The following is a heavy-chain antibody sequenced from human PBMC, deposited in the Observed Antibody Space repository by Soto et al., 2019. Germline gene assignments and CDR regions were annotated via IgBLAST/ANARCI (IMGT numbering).Heavy chain of an antibody. CDR2: IYYSGST. J-gene: IGHJ5*02. Sequence: ASETLSLTCTVSGGSISSGGYYWSWIRQHPGKGLEWIGYIYYSGSTYYNPSLKSRVTISVDTSKNQFSLKLSSVTAADTAVYYCARSPRSRVVVPAPSFDPWGQGTLVTVS. D-gene: IGHD2-2*01. CDR3: ARSPRSRVVVPAPSFDP. V-gene: IGHV4-31*03. CDR1: GGSISSGGYY.